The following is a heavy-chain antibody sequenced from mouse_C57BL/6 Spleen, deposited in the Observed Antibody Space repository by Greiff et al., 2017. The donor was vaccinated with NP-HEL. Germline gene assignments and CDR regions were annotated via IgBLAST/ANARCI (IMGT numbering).Heavy chain of an antibody. Sequence: QVQLQQSGPGLVQPSQSLSITCTVSGFSLTSYGVHWVRQSPGKVLVWLGVIWSGGSTDYNAAFISRLSISKDNSKSQVFFKMNSLQADDTAIYYCAGNSIYPGWYFDVWGTGTTVTVSA. CDR2: IWSGGST. V-gene: IGHV2-2*01. D-gene: IGHD2-1*01. CDR3: AGNSIYPGWYFDV. CDR1: GFSLTSYG. J-gene: IGHJ1*03.